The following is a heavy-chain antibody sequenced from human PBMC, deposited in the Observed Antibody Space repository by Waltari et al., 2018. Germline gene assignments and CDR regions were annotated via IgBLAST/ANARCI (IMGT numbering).Heavy chain of an antibody. J-gene: IGHJ4*02. CDR1: GGPISSSSYY. D-gene: IGHD2-21*02. CDR2: IYYSGST. Sequence: QLQLQESGPGLVKPSETLSLTCTVSGGPISSSSYYWGWTRQPPGKGLEWIGSIYYSGSTYYNPSLKSRVTISVDTSKNQFSLKLSSVTAADTAVYYCARQGSGGDYYFDYWGQGTLVTVSS. CDR3: ARQGSGGDYYFDY. V-gene: IGHV4-39*01.